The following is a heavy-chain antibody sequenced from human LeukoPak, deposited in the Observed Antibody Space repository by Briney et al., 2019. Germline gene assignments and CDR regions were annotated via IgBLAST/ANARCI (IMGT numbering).Heavy chain of an antibody. CDR1: GFTFSNAW. Sequence: GGSLRLSCAASGFTFSNAWMSWVRQAPGKGLEWVGRIKSKTDGGTTDYAAPVKGRFTISRDDSKNTLYLQMNGLKTEDTAVYYCTTGITMVRGVSYDYWGQGTLVTVSS. CDR3: TTGITMVRGVSYDY. CDR2: IKSKTDGGTT. V-gene: IGHV3-15*01. D-gene: IGHD3-10*01. J-gene: IGHJ4*02.